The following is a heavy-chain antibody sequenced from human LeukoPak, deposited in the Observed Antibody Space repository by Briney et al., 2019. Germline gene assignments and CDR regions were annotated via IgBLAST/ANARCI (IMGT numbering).Heavy chain of an antibody. J-gene: IGHJ4*02. Sequence: AGVSLRLSCAACGFTFRDYGMSWIRRDPGKGLAWISGIDWNGGSTGYADSLKGRFTVSRDNAKNSLYLQMNSLRAEDTALYYCARGYNYAYALEYWGQGTPVTVSS. CDR3: ARGYNYAYALEY. CDR1: GFTFRDYG. D-gene: IGHD3-16*01. CDR2: IDWNGGST. V-gene: IGHV3-20*04.